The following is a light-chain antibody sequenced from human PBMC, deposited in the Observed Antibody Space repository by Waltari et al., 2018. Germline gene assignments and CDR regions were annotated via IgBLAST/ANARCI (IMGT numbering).Light chain of an antibody. V-gene: IGKV3-15*01. CDR2: GAS. CDR3: QQYNDWPQT. Sequence: IVMTQSPATLSVSPGERVTLSCRASQSVSGNLAWYQQKPGQAPRLHMYGASTRAAGVPTRFSGSGSGTEFTVTISSLQSEDFAVYYCQQYNDWPQTFGQGTKLETK. J-gene: IGKJ2*01. CDR1: QSVSGN.